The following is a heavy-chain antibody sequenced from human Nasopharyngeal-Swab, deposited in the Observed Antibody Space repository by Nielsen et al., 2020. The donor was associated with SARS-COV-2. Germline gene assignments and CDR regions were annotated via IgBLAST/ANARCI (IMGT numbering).Heavy chain of an antibody. V-gene: IGHV6-1*01. J-gene: IGHJ5*02. CDR3: ARDKQGFDP. D-gene: IGHD1/OR15-1a*01. CDR2: TYYRSTWYD. Sequence: WIRQSPSRGLEWLGRTYYRSTWYDDFAVSVKGRIIINPDTSKNQFSLQLNSVTPEDTAVYYCARDKQGFDPWGQGTLVTVSS.